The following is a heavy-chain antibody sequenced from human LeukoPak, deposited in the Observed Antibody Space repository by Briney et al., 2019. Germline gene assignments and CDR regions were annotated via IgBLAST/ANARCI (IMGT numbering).Heavy chain of an antibody. J-gene: IGHJ4*02. CDR1: GFTFSLSA. CDR2: ISNSGGTT. Sequence: GGSLRLPCAASGFTFSLSAMTWVRQAPGKGLECVSTISNSGGTTYYADSVKGRFSISRDNSKNTLSLEMSSLRTEDTAIYYCAKESFRPALLDFWGQGSLVTVSS. V-gene: IGHV3-23*01. D-gene: IGHD2-21*01. CDR3: AKESFRPALLDF.